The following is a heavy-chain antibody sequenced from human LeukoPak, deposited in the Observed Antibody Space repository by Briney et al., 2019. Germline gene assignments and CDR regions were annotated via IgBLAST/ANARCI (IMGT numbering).Heavy chain of an antibody. CDR3: ARDIYDYCSGGSCGEFDY. CDR1: GYTFTSYY. D-gene: IGHD2-15*01. CDR2: INPSGGST. Sequence: ASVKVSCKASGYTFTSYYMHWVRQAPGQGLEWMGIINPSGGSTSYAQKFQGRVTMTRDTSTSTVYMELSSLRSEDTAVYYCARDIYDYCSGGSCGEFDYWGQGTLVTVSS. V-gene: IGHV1-46*01. J-gene: IGHJ4*02.